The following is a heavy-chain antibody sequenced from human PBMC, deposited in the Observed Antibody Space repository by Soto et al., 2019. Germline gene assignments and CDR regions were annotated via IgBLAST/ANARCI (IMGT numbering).Heavy chain of an antibody. D-gene: IGHD1-7*01. CDR3: AKDRNSVTNSFDF. Sequence: EVQLVESGGGWVQPGGSLRLSCAASGFSLDDYAMHWVRQVPGKGLEWVSSVSWNSGSVGSAASVQGRFTISRDNARNSLFLQMNSLRPEDTAFYYCAKDRNSVTNSFDFWGQGTLVTVSS. V-gene: IGHV3-9*01. CDR1: GFSLDDYA. J-gene: IGHJ4*02. CDR2: VSWNSGSV.